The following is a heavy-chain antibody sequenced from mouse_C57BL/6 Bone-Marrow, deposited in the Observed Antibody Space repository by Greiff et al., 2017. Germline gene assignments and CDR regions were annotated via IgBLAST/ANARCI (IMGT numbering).Heavy chain of an antibody. CDR2: IYPGGGYT. CDR1: GYTFTNYW. V-gene: IGHV1-63*01. CDR3: ARWWDGDWYFDV. J-gene: IGHJ1*03. Sequence: QVQLQQSGAELVRPGTSVKMSCKASGYTFTNYWIGWAKQRPGHGLEWIGDIYPGGGYTNYNEKFKGKATLTAEKSSSTAYMQFSSLTSEDSAIYYCARWWDGDWYFDVWGTGTTVTVSS. D-gene: IGHD1-1*02.